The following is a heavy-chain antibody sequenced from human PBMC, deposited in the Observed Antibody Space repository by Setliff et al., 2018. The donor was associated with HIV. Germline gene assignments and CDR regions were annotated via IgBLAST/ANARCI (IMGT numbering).Heavy chain of an antibody. D-gene: IGHD1-26*01. V-gene: IGHV3-66*01. J-gene: IGHJ4*02. CDR2: IYTDGTT. Sequence: LRLSCAASGLTVSSNYISWVRQAPGKGLEWGSVIYTDGTTHYADSVKGRFTISRDNSKNTLYLQMNDLRGEDTAVYYCAILSYSSGWGQGTQVTVSS. CDR1: GLTVSSNY. CDR3: AILSYSSG.